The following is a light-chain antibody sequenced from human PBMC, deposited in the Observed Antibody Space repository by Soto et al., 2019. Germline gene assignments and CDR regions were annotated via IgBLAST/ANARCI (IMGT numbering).Light chain of an antibody. CDR3: QQYNNWPFS. V-gene: IGKV3-15*01. CDR1: QDVTTN. CDR2: DIS. J-gene: IGKJ5*01. Sequence: TPFPSTLSASPGEGATLSCRAAQDVTTNFAWYQQKRGQAPRLLIYDISTRATGVPARFSGSGSGTEFTLSISGLQSEDFAVYFCQQYNNWPFSFAQGTRLEIK.